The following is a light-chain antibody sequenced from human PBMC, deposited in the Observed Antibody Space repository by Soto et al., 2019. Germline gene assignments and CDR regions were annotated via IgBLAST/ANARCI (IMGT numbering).Light chain of an antibody. J-gene: IGKJ3*01. CDR3: LQIYSTRFT. Sequence: EIQMTQSPSSLTASVGNRVTITCRARQSIPSNLSWFQQKPGKAPKLLTYAASSLQSGVLSRFSGSGSGKAFTLTISSLLPEDFATYYCLQIYSTRFTFGPGTKVDIK. V-gene: IGKV1-39*01. CDR2: AAS. CDR1: QSIPSN.